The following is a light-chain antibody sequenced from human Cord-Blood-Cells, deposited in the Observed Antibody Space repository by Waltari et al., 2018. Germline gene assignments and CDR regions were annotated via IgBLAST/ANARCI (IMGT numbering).Light chain of an antibody. V-gene: IGKV1-39*01. CDR1: QNISSY. J-gene: IGKJ3*01. Sequence: DLQMTQSPSSLSASVGDRVTITCRASQNISSYLNWYQQKPGKAPKLLIYAASSLQSGVPSRFSGSGSGTDFTLTISSLQPEDFATYYCQQSYSTPLFTFGPGTKVDIK. CDR3: QQSYSTPLFT. CDR2: AAS.